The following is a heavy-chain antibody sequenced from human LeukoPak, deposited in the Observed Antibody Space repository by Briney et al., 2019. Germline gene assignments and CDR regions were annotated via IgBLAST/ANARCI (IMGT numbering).Heavy chain of an antibody. CDR2: INPNSGGT. CDR1: GYTFTGYY. D-gene: IGHD1-26*01. V-gene: IGHV1-2*04. CDR3: ARDRSYIVGATSFYYYYGMDV. J-gene: IGHJ6*02. Sequence: ASVKVSCKASGYTFTGYYMHWVRQAPGQGLEWMGWINPNSGGTNYAQKFQGWVTMTTDTSTSTAYMELRSLRSDDTAVYYCARDRSYIVGATSFYYYYGMDVWGQGTTVTVSS.